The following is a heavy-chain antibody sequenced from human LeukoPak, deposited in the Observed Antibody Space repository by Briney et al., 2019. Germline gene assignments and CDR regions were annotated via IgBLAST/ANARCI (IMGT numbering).Heavy chain of an antibody. CDR2: INHSGST. CDR3: ARSGLPYYDFWSGSNRGFDP. D-gene: IGHD3-3*01. CDR1: GGSFSGYY. Sequence: SETLSLTCAVYGGSFSGYYWSWIRQPPGKGLEWIGEINHSGSTNYNPSLQSRVTISVDTSKNQFSLKLSSVTAADTAVYYCARSGLPYYDFWSGSNRGFDPWGQGTLVTVSS. V-gene: IGHV4-34*01. J-gene: IGHJ5*02.